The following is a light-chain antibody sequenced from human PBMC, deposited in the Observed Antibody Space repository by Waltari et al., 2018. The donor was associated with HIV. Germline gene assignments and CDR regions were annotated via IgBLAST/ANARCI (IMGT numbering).Light chain of an antibody. CDR2: HIN. CDR3: LLYYGGAWV. CDR1: TGAGTSGYY. Sequence: QTVVTQEPPLTVPPGGTVTLTCASSTGAGTSGYYPNWFQQKPGQAPRSLIYHINDKHACTPARFSCSLLGGKVALTLSGVQPEDEAEYHCLLYYGGAWVFGGGTKLTVL. J-gene: IGLJ3*02. V-gene: IGLV7-43*01.